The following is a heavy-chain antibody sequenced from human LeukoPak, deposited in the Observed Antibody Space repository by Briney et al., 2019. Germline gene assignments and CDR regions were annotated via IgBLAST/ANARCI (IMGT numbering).Heavy chain of an antibody. Sequence: ASVKVSCKASGYTFTGYYMHWVRQAPGQGLEWMGWINPNSGGANYAQKFQGRVTMTRDTSISTAYMELSRLRSDDTAVYYCARGVNTVTYFDYWGQGTLVTVSS. V-gene: IGHV1-2*02. D-gene: IGHD4-17*01. CDR1: GYTFTGYY. CDR3: ARGVNTVTYFDY. J-gene: IGHJ4*02. CDR2: INPNSGGA.